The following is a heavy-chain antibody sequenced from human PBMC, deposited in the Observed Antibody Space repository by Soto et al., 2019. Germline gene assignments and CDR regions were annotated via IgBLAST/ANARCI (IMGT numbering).Heavy chain of an antibody. D-gene: IGHD4-17*01. J-gene: IGHJ6*02. CDR3: ARSSGDDFFYYGMDV. Sequence: SETLSLTCSVSGASITSHYWSWIRQSAGEGLQWIGRVYARGATNYNPSLKSRVTISGDTSKNQFSLKLTSVTAADTAVYYCARSSGDDFFYYGMDVWGHGTTVTVS. CDR2: VYARGAT. CDR1: GASITSHY. V-gene: IGHV4-59*10.